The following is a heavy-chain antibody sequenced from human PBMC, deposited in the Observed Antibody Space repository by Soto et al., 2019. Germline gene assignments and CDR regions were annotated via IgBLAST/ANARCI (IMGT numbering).Heavy chain of an antibody. J-gene: IGHJ6*02. Sequence: QEQLVESGGGVVQPGRSLRLSCVASGFTFRSFAMHWVRQAPGKGLEWVAVMSYAGRNKNYADSVKGRVTISRDNSKNTFYLQMNSRRAEDTPVYYCAKVNVIAAGWGMDVWGQGTAVTVSS. D-gene: IGHD6-13*01. CDR1: GFTFRSFA. CDR3: AKVNVIAAGWGMDV. CDR2: MSYAGRNK. V-gene: IGHV3-30*04.